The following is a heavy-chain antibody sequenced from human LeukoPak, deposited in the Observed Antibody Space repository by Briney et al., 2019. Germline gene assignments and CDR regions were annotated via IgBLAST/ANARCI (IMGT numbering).Heavy chain of an antibody. CDR3: ARRLTQYDCFDP. J-gene: IGHJ5*02. D-gene: IGHD2-2*01. V-gene: IGHV6-1*01. CDR1: GDSVSSNSAA. Sequence: SQTLSLTCAISGDSVSSNSAAWNWIRRSPSRGLEWLGRTYYRSTWYNDYAVSVRGRITVNPDTSKNQFSLHLNSVTPEDTAVYYCARRLTQYDCFDPWDQGILVTVSS. CDR2: TYYRSTWYN.